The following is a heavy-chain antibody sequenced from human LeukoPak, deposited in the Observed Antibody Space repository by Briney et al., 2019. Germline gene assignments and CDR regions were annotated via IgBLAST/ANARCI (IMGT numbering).Heavy chain of an antibody. CDR1: GYTFTSYD. Sequence: ASVKVSCKASGYTFTSYDINWVRQATGQGLEWMGWMNPNSGNTGYAQKLQGRVTMTTDTSTSTAYMELRSLRSDDTAVYYCARNGITMVRGVTPNKIHYYYYGMDVWGQGTTVTVSS. J-gene: IGHJ6*02. D-gene: IGHD3-10*01. CDR2: MNPNSGNT. V-gene: IGHV1-8*01. CDR3: ARNGITMVRGVTPNKIHYYYYGMDV.